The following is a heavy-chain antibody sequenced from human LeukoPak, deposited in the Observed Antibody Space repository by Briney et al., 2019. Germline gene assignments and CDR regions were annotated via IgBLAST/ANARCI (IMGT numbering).Heavy chain of an antibody. CDR1: GGSISSSNYY. V-gene: IGHV4-39*01. CDR2: IYYSGTT. Sequence: SETLSLTCSVSGGSISSSNYYWGWIRQPPGKGQEWTGSIYYSGTTYYNASLKRRVTLSVDTSKNQFSLKLSTLTAADTAVYYCARALQDIVVVPAAAFDYWGQRTLFTVSS. CDR3: ARALQDIVVVPAAAFDY. J-gene: IGHJ4*02. D-gene: IGHD2-2*01.